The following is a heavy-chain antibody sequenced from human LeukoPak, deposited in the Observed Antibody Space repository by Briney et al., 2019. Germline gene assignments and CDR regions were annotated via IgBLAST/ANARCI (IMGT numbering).Heavy chain of an antibody. CDR2: IFNDGST. J-gene: IGHJ4*02. V-gene: IGHV3-66*01. Sequence: GGSLRLSCAASGFAVRSNYMSWVRQAPGKGLEWVSLIFNDGSTYYADSVKARFTISRDNSMDTLYLQMNSLRVEDTAVYYCARDPGGDNAYWGQGTLVTVSS. CDR3: ARDPGGDNAY. CDR1: GFAVRSNY. D-gene: IGHD4-17*01.